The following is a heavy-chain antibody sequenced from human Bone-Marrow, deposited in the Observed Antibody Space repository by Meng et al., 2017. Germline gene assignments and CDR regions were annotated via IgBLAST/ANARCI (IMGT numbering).Heavy chain of an antibody. CDR2: INHSGST. V-gene: IGHV4-34*01. Sequence: VHPQQVGAGLLKPSETLSLSCVASVGSFSDYYWSWIRQPPGKGLEWIGEINHSGSTNYNPSLESRATISVDTSQNNLSLKLSSVTAADSAVYYCARGPTTMAHDFDYWGQGTLVTVSS. CDR3: ARGPTTMAHDFDY. J-gene: IGHJ4*02. D-gene: IGHD4-11*01. CDR1: VGSFSDYY.